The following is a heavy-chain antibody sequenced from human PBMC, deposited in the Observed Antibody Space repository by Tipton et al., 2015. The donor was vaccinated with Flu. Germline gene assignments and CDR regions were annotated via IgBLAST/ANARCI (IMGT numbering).Heavy chain of an antibody. Sequence: SLRLSCTASGFTFDDYTMHWVRQAPGKGLEWVCLITWDGGSTDYADSVKGRFTISRDNSKNTLYLQMNNLRAEDTAMYYCARGPTGWYDYFNFWGRGTLVTVSS. V-gene: IGHV3-43*01. D-gene: IGHD6-19*01. CDR2: ITWDGGST. J-gene: IGHJ4*02. CDR1: GFTFDDYT. CDR3: ARGPTGWYDYFNF.